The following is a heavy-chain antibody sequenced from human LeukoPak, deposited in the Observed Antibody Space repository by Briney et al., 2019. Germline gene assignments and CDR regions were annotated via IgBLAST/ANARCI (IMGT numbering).Heavy chain of an antibody. CDR3: ARGGTNIVVVPAARHNWFDP. J-gene: IGHJ5*02. CDR1: GGSFSCYY. V-gene: IGHV4-34*01. Sequence: SETLSLTCAVYGGSFSCYYWSWIRQPPGKGLEWIGEINHSGSTNYNPSLKSRVTISVDTSKNQFSLKLSSVTAADTAVYYCARGGTNIVVVPAARHNWFDPWGQGTLVTVSS. D-gene: IGHD2-2*01. CDR2: INHSGST.